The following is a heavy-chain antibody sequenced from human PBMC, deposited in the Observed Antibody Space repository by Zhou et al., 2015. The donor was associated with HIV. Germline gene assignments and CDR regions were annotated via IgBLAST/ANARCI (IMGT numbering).Heavy chain of an antibody. CDR3: ARKYCSGGSCSTEYFQH. Sequence: QVQLVQSGAEVKKPGSSVKVSCKASGGTFSSYAISWVRQAPGQGLEWMGGESSPTLWLQQTNAQKFQGRVTITADESTSTAYMELSSLRSEDTAVYYCARKYCSGGSCSTEYFQHWGRGRPWSPSPQ. CDR2: ESSPTLWLQ. V-gene: IGHV1-69*01. J-gene: IGHJ1*01. CDR1: GGTFSSYA. D-gene: IGHD2-15*01.